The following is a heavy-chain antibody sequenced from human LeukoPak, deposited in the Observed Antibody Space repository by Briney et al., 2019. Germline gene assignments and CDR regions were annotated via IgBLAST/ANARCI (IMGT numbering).Heavy chain of an antibody. Sequence: PGGSLRLSCAASGFTFSSYGMHWVRQARGKGLEWVAFIRYDGSNKYYADSVKGRFTISRHNSKNTLYLQMNSLRAEDTAVYYCAKMGPSVGATNPWGQGNLVTVSS. J-gene: IGHJ5*02. CDR2: IRYDGSNK. D-gene: IGHD1-26*01. CDR1: GFTFSSYG. V-gene: IGHV3-30*02. CDR3: AKMGPSVGATNP.